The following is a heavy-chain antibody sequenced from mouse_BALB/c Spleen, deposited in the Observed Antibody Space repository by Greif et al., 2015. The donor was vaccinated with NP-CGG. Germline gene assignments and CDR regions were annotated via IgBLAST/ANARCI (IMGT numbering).Heavy chain of an antibody. V-gene: IGHV1-4*01. CDR1: GYTFTSYT. CDR3: ARRSSGAMDY. J-gene: IGHJ4*01. D-gene: IGHD3-2*02. CDR2: INPSSGYT. Sequence: QVQLQQPGAELARPGASVKMSCKASGYTFTSYTMHWVKQRPGQGLEWIGYINPSSGYTNYNQKFKDKATLTADKSSSSACMQLRSLTSEDSAVYYCARRSSGAMDYWGQGTPVTGSS.